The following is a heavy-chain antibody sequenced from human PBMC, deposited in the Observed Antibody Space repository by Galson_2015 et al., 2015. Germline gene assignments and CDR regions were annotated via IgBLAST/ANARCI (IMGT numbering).Heavy chain of an antibody. CDR2: ITWNRGNI. Sequence: SLRLSCAASGFIFDDYDMYWVRQAPGKGLEWVSGITWNRGNIVNADSVKGRFTISRDNDRNSLYLQMNSVKTEDTALYYCAKEKVPHYYDNSGCDNWGQGTPVIVSS. D-gene: IGHD3-22*01. CDR1: GFIFDDYD. CDR3: AKEKVPHYYDNSGCDN. J-gene: IGHJ4*02. V-gene: IGHV3-9*01.